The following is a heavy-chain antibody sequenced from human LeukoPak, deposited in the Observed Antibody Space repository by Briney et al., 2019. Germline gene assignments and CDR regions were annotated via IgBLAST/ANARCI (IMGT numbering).Heavy chain of an antibody. Sequence: PGRSLRLSCAASGFTFSSYGMHWVRQAPGKGLEGVAVISYDGSNKYYADSVKGRFTISRDNSKNKLYLQMNSLRAEDTAAYYCAKDRKERFLLWFGELLWTEGFDPWGQGTLVTVSS. V-gene: IGHV3-30*18. CDR1: GFTFSSYG. J-gene: IGHJ5*02. CDR2: ISYDGSNK. CDR3: AKDRKERFLLWFGELLWTEGFDP. D-gene: IGHD3-10*01.